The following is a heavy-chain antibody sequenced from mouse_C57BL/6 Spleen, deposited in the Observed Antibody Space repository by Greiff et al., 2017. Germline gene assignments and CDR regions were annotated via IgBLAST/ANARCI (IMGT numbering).Heavy chain of an antibody. J-gene: IGHJ1*03. CDR3: ANYYGSSYDWYFDV. D-gene: IGHD1-1*01. V-gene: IGHV1-55*01. CDR2: IYPGSGST. CDR1: GYTFTSYW. Sequence: QVQLQQPGAELVKPGASVKMSCKASGYTFTSYWITWVKQRPGQGLEWIGDIYPGSGSTNYNEKFKSKATLTVDTSSSTAYMQLSSLTSEDSAVYYCANYYGSSYDWYFDVWGTWTTVTVSS.